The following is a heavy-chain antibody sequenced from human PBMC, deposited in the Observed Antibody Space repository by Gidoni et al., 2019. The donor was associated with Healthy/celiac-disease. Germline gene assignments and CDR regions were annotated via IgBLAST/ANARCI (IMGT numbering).Heavy chain of an antibody. CDR2: IYTSGST. CDR3: ARDGTGTTDYYYYDMDV. V-gene: IGHV4-4*07. D-gene: IGHD1-1*01. Sequence: QVQLQESSPGLVKPSETLSLTCPVSGGSISSYYWSWIRQPAGKGLEWIGHIYTSGSTNYSPSLKSRVTMSVDTSKNQFSLKLSSVTAADTAVYYCARDGTGTTDYYYYDMDVWGQGTTVTVSS. J-gene: IGHJ6*02. CDR1: GGSISSYY.